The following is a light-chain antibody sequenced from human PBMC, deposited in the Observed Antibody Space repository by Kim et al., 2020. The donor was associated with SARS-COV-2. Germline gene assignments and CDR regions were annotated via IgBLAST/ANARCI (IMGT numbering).Light chain of an antibody. CDR2: WAS. CDR3: QQYYITPLT. Sequence: ATINCQSSQSVLYSSNNKNYLAWYQQRPGQPPNLLIYWASTRESGVPDRFSGSGSGTDFTLTISSLQAEDVAVYYCQQYYITPLTFGGGTKVDIK. J-gene: IGKJ4*01. CDR1: QSVLYSSNNKNY. V-gene: IGKV4-1*01.